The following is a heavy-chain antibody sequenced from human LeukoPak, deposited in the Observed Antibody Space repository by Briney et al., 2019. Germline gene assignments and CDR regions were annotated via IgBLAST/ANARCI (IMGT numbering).Heavy chain of an antibody. CDR3: ARQPRSYYDSSGYFL. D-gene: IGHD3-22*01. CDR2: IYYSGST. Sequence: SETLSLTCTVSGGSISSSSYYWGWIRQPPGKGLEWIGSIYYSGSTYYNPSLKSRVTISVDTSKNQSSLKLSSVTAADTAVYYCARQPRSYYDSSGYFLWGQGTLVTVSS. J-gene: IGHJ4*02. CDR1: GGSISSSSYY. V-gene: IGHV4-39*01.